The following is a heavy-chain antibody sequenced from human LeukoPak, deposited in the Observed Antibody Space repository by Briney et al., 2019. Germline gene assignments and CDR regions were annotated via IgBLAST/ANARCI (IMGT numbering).Heavy chain of an antibody. CDR3: AKGGYDYALSASHLDY. J-gene: IGHJ4*02. D-gene: IGHD3-16*01. Sequence: GGSLRLSCAASGFTFSNYAMTWVRQAPGKGLEGVSAISGSGGSTYYADSVKGRFTISRDNSKNTLYLQMNSLRAEDTAVYYCAKGGYDYALSASHLDYWGQGTLVTVSS. CDR2: ISGSGGST. V-gene: IGHV3-23*01. CDR1: GFTFSNYA.